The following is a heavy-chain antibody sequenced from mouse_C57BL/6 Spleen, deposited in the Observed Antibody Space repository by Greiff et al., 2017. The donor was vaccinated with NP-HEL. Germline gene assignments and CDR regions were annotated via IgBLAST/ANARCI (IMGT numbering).Heavy chain of an antibody. V-gene: IGHV2-9-1*01. D-gene: IGHD2-3*01. CDR2: IWTGGGT. J-gene: IGHJ4*01. CDR1: GFSFTSYA. CDR3: ARNDGYNYAMDY. Sequence: QVQLQQSGPGLVAPSQSLSITCTVSGFSFTSYAISWVRQPPGKGLEWLGVIWTGGGTNYNSALKSRLSISKDNSKSKVFLKMSSLQTDDTARYYCARNDGYNYAMDYWGQGTSVTVSS.